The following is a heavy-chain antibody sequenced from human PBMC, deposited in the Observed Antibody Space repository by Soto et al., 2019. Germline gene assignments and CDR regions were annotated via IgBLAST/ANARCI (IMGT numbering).Heavy chain of an antibody. CDR2: IYPGDSDT. Sequence: GVLMKIWRRGAGYNIISYWVGWVRKQHGKGLEWMGIIYPGDSDTRYSPSFQGQVTISADKSISTAYLQWSSLKASDTAMYYCARHYCSSTSCYAKYYGMDVWGQGTTVTVSS. J-gene: IGHJ6*02. V-gene: IGHV5-51*01. CDR1: GYNIISYW. D-gene: IGHD2-2*01. CDR3: ARHYCSSTSCYAKYYGMDV.